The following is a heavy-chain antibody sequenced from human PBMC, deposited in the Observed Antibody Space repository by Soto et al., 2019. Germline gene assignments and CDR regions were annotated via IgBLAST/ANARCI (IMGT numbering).Heavy chain of an antibody. CDR2: MNPNSGST. V-gene: IGHV1-8*01. J-gene: IGHJ1*01. Sequence: GASVKVSCKASGYTFTSFDINWVRQASGQGLEWMGWMNPNSGSTYYADSVKGRFTISRDNSKNTLYLQMNSLRAEDTAVYYCAKPGILTGYGYFQHWGQGTLVTVSS. CDR1: GYTFTSFD. CDR3: AKPGILTGYGYFQH. D-gene: IGHD3-9*01.